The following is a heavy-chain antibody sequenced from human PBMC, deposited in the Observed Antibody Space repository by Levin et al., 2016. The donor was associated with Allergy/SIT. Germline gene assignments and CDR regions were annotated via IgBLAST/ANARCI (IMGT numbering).Heavy chain of an antibody. J-gene: IGHJ3*02. V-gene: IGHV3-74*01. D-gene: IGHD3-3*01. CDR3: ARVFAIFGVALDI. CDR2: INSDGSST. CDR1: GFTFSSYW. Sequence: GGSLRLSCAASGFTFSSYWMHWVRQAPGKGLVWVSRINSDGSSTSYADSVKGRFTISRDNAKNTLYLQMNSLRAEDTAVYYCARVFAIFGVALDIWGQGTMVTVSS.